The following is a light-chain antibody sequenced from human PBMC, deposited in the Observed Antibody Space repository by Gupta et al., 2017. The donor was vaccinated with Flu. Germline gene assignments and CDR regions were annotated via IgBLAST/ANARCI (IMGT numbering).Light chain of an antibody. V-gene: IGKV3-20*01. J-gene: IGKJ4*01. CDR2: DAS. Sequence: EIVLTHSPGTLCLSPGERATLSCRASQSLSSNCLAWYQQKPGQAPRLLIYDASSRATGIPDRFSGSGSGTDFTLTINRLEPEDIAVYYCQQGVNSPLTFGGGTKVEIK. CDR1: QSLSSNC. CDR3: QQGVNSPLT.